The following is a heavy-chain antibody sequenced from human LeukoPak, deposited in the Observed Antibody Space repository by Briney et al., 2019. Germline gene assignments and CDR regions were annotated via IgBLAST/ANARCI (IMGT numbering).Heavy chain of an antibody. D-gene: IGHD3-3*01. V-gene: IGHV4-59*01. CDR1: GGSISSYY. J-gene: IGHJ4*02. CDR3: ARADSDFWSGYYFDY. Sequence: SETLSLTCTVSGGSISSYYWSWIRQPPGKGLEWIGYIYYSGSTNYNPSLKSRVTISVDTSKNQFSLKLSSVTAADTAVYYCARADSDFWSGYYFDYWGQGTLVTVSS. CDR2: IYYSGST.